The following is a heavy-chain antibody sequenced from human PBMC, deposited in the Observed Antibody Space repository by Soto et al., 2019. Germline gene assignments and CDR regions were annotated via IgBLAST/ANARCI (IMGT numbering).Heavy chain of an antibody. J-gene: IGHJ6*02. V-gene: IGHV3-13*01. CDR2: IGIGGDT. CDR1: GFTLSHHD. D-gene: IGHD3-10*01. CDR3: ARGPGSPRYYNGMDG. Sequence: GGSLRLSCAASGFTLSHHDMYWVRQATGKSLEWVSAIGIGGDTYYPASVKGRFTISRQNAKNSLYLQMNNLRAGDTAVYYCARGPGSPRYYNGMDGWGQVTTVTVS.